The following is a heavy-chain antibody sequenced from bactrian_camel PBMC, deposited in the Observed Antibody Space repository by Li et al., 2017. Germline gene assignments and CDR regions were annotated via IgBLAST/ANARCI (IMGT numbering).Heavy chain of an antibody. J-gene: IGHJ4*01. D-gene: IGHD1*01. V-gene: IGHV3S1*01. Sequence: HVQLVESGGGAVQPGGSLRLSCSVSGDTHNSACMAWFRQLPGKEREGVAAIRTGGGPTFYSDSVKGRFTISRDKAGNTLYLQMNSLEPEDTAMYYCAVDSIDRGYDLLTERHYNIWGQGTQVTVS. CDR2: IRTGGGPT. CDR1: GDTHNSAC. CDR3: AVDSIDRGYDLLTERHYNI.